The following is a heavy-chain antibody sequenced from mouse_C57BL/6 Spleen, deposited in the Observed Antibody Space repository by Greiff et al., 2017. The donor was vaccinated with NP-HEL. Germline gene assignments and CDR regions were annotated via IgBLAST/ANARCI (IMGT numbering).Heavy chain of an antibody. V-gene: IGHV3-6*01. CDR1: GYSITSGYY. J-gene: IGHJ4*01. Sequence: EVQLVESGPGLVKPSQSLSLTCSVTGYSITSGYYWNWIRQFPGNKLEWMGYISYDGSNNYNPSLKNRISITRDTSKNQFFLKLNSVTTEDTATYYCARDLLRYYAMDYWGQGTSVTVSS. D-gene: IGHD1-1*01. CDR2: ISYDGSN. CDR3: ARDLLRYYAMDY.